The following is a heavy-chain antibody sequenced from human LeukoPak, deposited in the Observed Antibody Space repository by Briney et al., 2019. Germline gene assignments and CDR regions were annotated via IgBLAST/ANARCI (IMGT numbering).Heavy chain of an antibody. CDR2: IYYSGST. J-gene: IGHJ3*02. CDR3: ARALGCSSTSSCLGAFDI. CDR1: GGSISSYY. D-gene: IGHD2-2*01. V-gene: IGHV4-59*01. Sequence: PSETLSLTCTVSGGSISSYYWSWIRQPPGKGLEWLGYIYYSGSTNYNPSLKSRVTISVDTSKNQFSLKLSSVTAADTAVYYCARALGCSSTSSCLGAFDIWGQGTMVTVSS.